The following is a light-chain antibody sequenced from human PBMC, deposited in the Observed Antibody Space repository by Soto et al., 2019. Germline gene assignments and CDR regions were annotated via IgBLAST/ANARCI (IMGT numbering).Light chain of an antibody. J-gene: IGKJ4*01. CDR3: QQYNNWPPLT. CDR1: QSISSN. Sequence: EIVMTQSPATLSVSPGDRATLSCRASQSISSNLAWYQQKLGHAPRLLIYGASTRATGIPARFSGSGSGTEFTLTISSLQSEDFAVYYCQQYNNWPPLTFGGGTKVDIK. CDR2: GAS. V-gene: IGKV3-15*01.